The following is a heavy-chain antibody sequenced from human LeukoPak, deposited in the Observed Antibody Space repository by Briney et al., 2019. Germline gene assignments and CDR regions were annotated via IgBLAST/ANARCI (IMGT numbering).Heavy chain of an antibody. CDR3: ARRFSANAFDI. CDR1: GGSISGYD. D-gene: IGHD5-12*01. CDR2: IYTSGST. J-gene: IGHJ3*02. Sequence: SETLSLTCTVSGGSISGYDRSWIRQSAGKGLEWIGRIYTSGSTNYNPSLKSQVTMSVDTSKNQFSLKLRSVTAADTAVYFCARRFSANAFDIWGQGTMVTVSS. V-gene: IGHV4-4*07.